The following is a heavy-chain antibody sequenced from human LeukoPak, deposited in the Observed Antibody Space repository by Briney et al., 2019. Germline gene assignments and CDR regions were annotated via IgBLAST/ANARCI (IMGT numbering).Heavy chain of an antibody. V-gene: IGHV3-9*01. CDR3: AKDMRKYQLLSEYYYYYGIDV. J-gene: IGHJ6*02. D-gene: IGHD2-2*01. Sequence: HPGGSLRLTCAASGFTFSYHYMTWIRQAPGKGLEWVSGISWNSGSIGYADSVKGRFTISRDNAKNSLYLQMNSLRAEDTALYYCAKDMRKYQLLSEYYYYYGIDVWGQGTTVTVSS. CDR2: ISWNSGSI. CDR1: GFTFSYHY.